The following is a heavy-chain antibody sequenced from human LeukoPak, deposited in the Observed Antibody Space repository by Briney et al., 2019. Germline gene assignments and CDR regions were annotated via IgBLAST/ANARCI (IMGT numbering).Heavy chain of an antibody. V-gene: IGHV3-15*01. D-gene: IGHD6-19*01. J-gene: IGHJ4*02. CDR3: TTEIAVAGTFDY. CDR2: IKSKTDGGTT. Sequence: PGGSLRLSCAGSGFTFSIYAMSWVRQAPGKGLEWVGRIKSKTDGGTTDYAAPVKGRFTISRDDSKNTLYLQMNSLKTEDTAVYYCTTEIAVAGTFDYWGQGTLVTVSS. CDR1: GFTFSIYA.